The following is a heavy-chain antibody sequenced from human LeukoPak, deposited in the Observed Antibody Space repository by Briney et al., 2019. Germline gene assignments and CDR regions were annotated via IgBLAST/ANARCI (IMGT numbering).Heavy chain of an antibody. CDR3: ARLFGSPVDAFDI. D-gene: IGHD1-26*01. CDR1: GFTFSSYS. CDR2: ISSSSSYI. Sequence: PGGSLRLSCAASGFTFSSYSMNWVRQAPGKGLEWVSSISSSSSYIYYADSVKGRSTISRDNAKNSLYLQMNSLRAEDTAVYYCARLFGSPVDAFDIWGQGTMVTVSS. V-gene: IGHV3-21*01. J-gene: IGHJ3*02.